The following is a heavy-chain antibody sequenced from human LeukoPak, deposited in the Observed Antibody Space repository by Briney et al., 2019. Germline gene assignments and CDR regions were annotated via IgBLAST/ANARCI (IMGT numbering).Heavy chain of an antibody. CDR3: ARYYYDSSGYYYPFDY. CDR2: ISSSSSYI. D-gene: IGHD3-22*01. Sequence: GGSLRLSCAASGFTLSSYSMNWVRQAPGKGLEWVSSISSSSSYIYYADSVKGRFTISRDNAKNSLYLQMNSLRAEDTAVYYCARYYYDSSGYYYPFDYWGQGTLVTVSS. V-gene: IGHV3-21*01. CDR1: GFTLSSYS. J-gene: IGHJ4*02.